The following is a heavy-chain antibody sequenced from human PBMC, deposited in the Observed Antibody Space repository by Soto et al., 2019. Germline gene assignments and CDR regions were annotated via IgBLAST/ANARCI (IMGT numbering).Heavy chain of an antibody. CDR2: IYHSGTT. D-gene: IGHD6-19*01. CDR1: GDSISSGYY. V-gene: IGHV4-38-2*01. CDR3: ARARRLVRAYFGY. Sequence: SETLSLTCAVSGDSISSGYYWAWIRRPPGKGLEWIGSIYHSGTTYYNPSLKSRVTISVDTSRNQFSLKLSSVTAADTAVYYCARARRLVRAYFGYWGQGTLVTVSS. J-gene: IGHJ4*02.